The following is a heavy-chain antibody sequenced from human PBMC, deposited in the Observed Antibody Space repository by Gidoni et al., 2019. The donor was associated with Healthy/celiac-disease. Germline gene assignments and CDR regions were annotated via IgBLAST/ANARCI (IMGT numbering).Heavy chain of an antibody. V-gene: IGHV3-48*01. CDR1: GFTFSSDS. Sequence: EVQLVESGGGLVQPGGSLRLSCAASGFTFSSDSMNWVRQAPGKGLEWVSYISSSSSTIYYADSVKGRFTISRDNAKNSLYLQMNSLRAEDTAVYYCARSGYDQDYYYGMDVWGQGTTVTVSS. CDR2: ISSSSSTI. CDR3: ARSGYDQDYYYGMDV. J-gene: IGHJ6*02. D-gene: IGHD5-12*01.